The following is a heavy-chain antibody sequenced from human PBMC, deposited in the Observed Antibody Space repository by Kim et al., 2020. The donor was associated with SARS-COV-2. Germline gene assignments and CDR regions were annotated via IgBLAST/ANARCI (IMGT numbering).Heavy chain of an antibody. CDR2: IGDRGGKE. CDR1: GFGFSSFS. J-gene: IGHJ4*02. D-gene: IGHD3-9*01. V-gene: IGHV3-23*01. CDR3: AKLGFFAWALLFDF. Sequence: GGSLRLSCVASGFGFSSFSMSWVRQAPGKGLEWVSTIGDRGGKEFYAASVKGRFTISRDTSTNTLYLQMNGLRAEDTAVYFCAKLGFFAWALLFDFWGQGTLVTVSS.